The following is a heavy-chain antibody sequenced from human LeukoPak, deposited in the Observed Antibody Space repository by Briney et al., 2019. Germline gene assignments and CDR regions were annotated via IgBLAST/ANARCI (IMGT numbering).Heavy chain of an antibody. CDR1: GFTFRSYS. J-gene: IGHJ4*02. CDR3: ASFMTTVTIPDY. Sequence: GGTLRLSCAASGFTFRSYSMNWIRQAPGKRLEWHSSITSSGSHMYYADSVKGRFTISRDNAKSSLYLQMNSLSAGDTAVYYCASFMTTVTIPDYWGQGTLVTVSS. V-gene: IGHV3-21*01. CDR2: ITSSGSHM. D-gene: IGHD4-17*01.